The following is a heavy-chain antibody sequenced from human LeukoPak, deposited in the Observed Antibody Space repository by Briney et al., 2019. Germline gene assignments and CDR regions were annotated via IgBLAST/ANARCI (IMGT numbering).Heavy chain of an antibody. J-gene: IGHJ4*02. CDR1: EFTFSIYW. Sequence: GGSLRLSCVASEFTFSIYWIHWVRQAPGKGLVWVSRINPDGSTTDYADSVKGRFTISRDNAKNSLYLQMNSLRAEDTAVYYCARDYTAYSTSWWGYWGQGTLVTVSS. D-gene: IGHD6-13*01. V-gene: IGHV3-74*01. CDR3: ARDYTAYSTSWWGY. CDR2: INPDGSTT.